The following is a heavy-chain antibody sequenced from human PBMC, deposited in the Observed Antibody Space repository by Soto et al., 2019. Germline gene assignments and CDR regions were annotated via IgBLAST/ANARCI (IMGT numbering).Heavy chain of an antibody. CDR1: GGSINTGHYY. J-gene: IGHJ5*02. V-gene: IGHV4-31*03. CDR2: IDYSGST. D-gene: IGHD3-10*01. Sequence: QVRLQESGPGLVKPSQTLSLTCTVSGGSINTGHYYWSSTRQHPGKGLEWIGYIDYSGSTYYNPSLKSRVTITTDNSKNQFSLTVSSVTAADTAVYYGEREEVAYYGSGSYNWFDPWGQGTLVTVSS. CDR3: EREEVAYYGSGSYNWFDP.